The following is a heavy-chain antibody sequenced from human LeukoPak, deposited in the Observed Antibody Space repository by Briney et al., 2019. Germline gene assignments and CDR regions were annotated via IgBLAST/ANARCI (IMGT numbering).Heavy chain of an antibody. CDR3: ATVQKMATTPFDY. V-gene: IGHV1-18*01. D-gene: IGHD5-24*01. Sequence: GASVKVSCKASGYTFTSYGISWVRQAPRQGLEWMGWISAYNGNTNYAQKLQGRVTMTTDTSTSTAYMELSSLRSEDTAVYYCATVQKMATTPFDYWGQGTLVTVSS. CDR1: GYTFTSYG. J-gene: IGHJ4*02. CDR2: ISAYNGNT.